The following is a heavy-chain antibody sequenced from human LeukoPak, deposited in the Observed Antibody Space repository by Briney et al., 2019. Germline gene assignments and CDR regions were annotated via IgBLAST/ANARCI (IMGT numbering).Heavy chain of an antibody. CDR3: VTGIGYYYAH. CDR1: GFTVSSNY. D-gene: IGHD3-22*01. CDR2: IYSGGST. Sequence: PGGSLRLSCAASGFTVSSNYMSWVRQAPGKGLEWVSVIYSGGSTYYADSVEGRFIISRDNARQTLDIQMNSLRVEDTALYYCVTGIGYYYAHWGQGTLVTVSS. V-gene: IGHV3-53*01. J-gene: IGHJ4*02.